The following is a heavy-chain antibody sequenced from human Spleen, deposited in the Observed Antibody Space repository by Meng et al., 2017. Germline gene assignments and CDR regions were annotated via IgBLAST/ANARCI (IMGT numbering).Heavy chain of an antibody. CDR1: GGSISSGRYY. D-gene: IGHD2-21*01. CDR3: ARDRGRVFPGH. V-gene: IGHV4-39*07. Sequence: SETLSLTCAVSGGSISSGRYYSNWIRQPPGKGLEWIGSVYYSGITYYNPSLESRVTISVDTSKNQFSLKLSSVTAADTAVYYCARDRGRVFPGHWGQGTLVTVSS. CDR2: VYYSGIT. J-gene: IGHJ4*02.